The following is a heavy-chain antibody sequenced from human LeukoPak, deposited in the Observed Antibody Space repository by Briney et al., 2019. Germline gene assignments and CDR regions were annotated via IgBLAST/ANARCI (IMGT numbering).Heavy chain of an antibody. J-gene: IGHJ4*02. CDR3: ARDTPDYYLDY. V-gene: IGHV4-59*06. Sequence: SETLSLTCTVSGGSISSYYWSWIRQPPGKGLEWIGYIYYSGSTYYNPSLKSRVTISVDTSKNQFSLKLSSVTAADTAVYYCARDTPDYYLDYWGQGTLVTVSS. D-gene: IGHD3-10*01. CDR2: IYYSGST. CDR1: GGSISSYY.